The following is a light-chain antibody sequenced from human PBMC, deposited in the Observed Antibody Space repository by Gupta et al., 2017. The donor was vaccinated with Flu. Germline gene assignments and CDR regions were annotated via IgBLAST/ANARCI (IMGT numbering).Light chain of an antibody. CDR3: QQYNSYSFT. J-gene: IGKJ3*01. CDR1: QSISSW. Sequence: DIQMTQSPSTLSASVGDRVTITCRASQSISSWLAWYQQKPGKAPKLLIYKASSLESGVPSRFSGSGSGTEFTLTISSLRPDDFATYYCQQYNSYSFTFGPGTKVDI. CDR2: KAS. V-gene: IGKV1-5*03.